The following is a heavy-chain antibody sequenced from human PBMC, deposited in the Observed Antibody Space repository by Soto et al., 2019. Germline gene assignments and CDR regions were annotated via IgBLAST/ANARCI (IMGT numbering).Heavy chain of an antibody. D-gene: IGHD2-2*01. Sequence: SETLSLTCTVSGDSISSYYWDWIRQPPGKGLEWIGYIFYNGNTNYNPSLKSRVAISVDTSKNRFSLKLSSMNAADTAVYYCARGLPAADFGMDVWGQGTTVTVSS. V-gene: IGHV4-59*01. J-gene: IGHJ6*02. CDR3: ARGLPAADFGMDV. CDR2: IFYNGNT. CDR1: GDSISSYY.